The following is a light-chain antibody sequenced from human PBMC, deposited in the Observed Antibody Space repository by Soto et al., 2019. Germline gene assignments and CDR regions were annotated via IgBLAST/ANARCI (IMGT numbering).Light chain of an antibody. CDR1: QSVSRS. V-gene: IGKV3-15*01. CDR2: GAS. CDR3: HQYNSWPPFT. Sequence: EIVMTQSPATLSVSPGERVTLSCRASQSVSRSLAWYQQKPGQAPRLLIYGASTRATGIPARFSGSGSGTEFTLTISSLQSEDFEVDYCHQYNSWPPFTFGPGTKVDIK. J-gene: IGKJ3*01.